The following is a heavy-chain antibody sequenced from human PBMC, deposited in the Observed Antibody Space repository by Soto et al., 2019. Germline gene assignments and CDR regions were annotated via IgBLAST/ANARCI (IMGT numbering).Heavy chain of an antibody. Sequence: LSLTCTVSGGSISSGGYYWSWIRQHPGKGLEWIGYIYYSGSTYYNPSLKSRVTISVDTSKNQFSLKLSSVTAADTAVYYCARLPNYDILTGPWFDPWGQGTLVTVSS. CDR1: GGSISSGGYY. CDR3: ARLPNYDILTGPWFDP. D-gene: IGHD3-9*01. J-gene: IGHJ5*02. V-gene: IGHV4-31*03. CDR2: IYYSGST.